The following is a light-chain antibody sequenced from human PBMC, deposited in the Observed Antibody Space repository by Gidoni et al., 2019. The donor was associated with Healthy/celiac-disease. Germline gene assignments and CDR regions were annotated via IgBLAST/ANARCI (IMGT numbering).Light chain of an antibody. V-gene: IGKV3-11*01. CDR3: QQRSFSET. Sequence: DIVLTQSPATLSLSPGERATLSCRASQSVSSYLAWYQQKPGQAPRLLIYDASNRAAGIPSRFSGSASCTVFARPIRSLEPEDFAVYYCQQRSFSETFGQGTKVEIK. J-gene: IGKJ1*01. CDR1: QSVSSY. CDR2: DAS.